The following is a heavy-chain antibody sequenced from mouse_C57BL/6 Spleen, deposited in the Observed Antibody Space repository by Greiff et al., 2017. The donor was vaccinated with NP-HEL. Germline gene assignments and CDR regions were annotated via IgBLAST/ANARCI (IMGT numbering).Heavy chain of an antibody. J-gene: IGHJ1*03. CDR3: ARNYGSNRYFDV. V-gene: IGHV1-69*01. Sequence: QVQLQQSGAELVMPGASVKLSCKASGYTFTSYWMHWVKQRPGQGLEWIGEIDPSDSYTNYNQKFKGKSTLTVDKSSSTAYMQLSSLTSEDSAVYYCARNYGSNRYFDVWGTGTTVTVSS. CDR1: GYTFTSYW. CDR2: IDPSDSYT. D-gene: IGHD1-1*01.